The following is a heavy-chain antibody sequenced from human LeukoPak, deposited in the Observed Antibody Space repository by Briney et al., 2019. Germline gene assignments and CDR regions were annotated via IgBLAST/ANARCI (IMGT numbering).Heavy chain of an antibody. V-gene: IGHV3-21*01. D-gene: IGHD4/OR15-4a*01. J-gene: IGHJ5*02. CDR1: GFTLSSST. Sequence: PRGSLRLSRAASGFTLSSSTMNSVRRAPREGLEWVSSISSSSDYIYYADSVKDRFTSSRDNAKNSLYLQMNSLRAEDTAVYYCVRIPNSANFPNWFDPWGQGTLVTVSS. CDR2: ISSSSDYI. CDR3: VRIPNSANFPNWFDP.